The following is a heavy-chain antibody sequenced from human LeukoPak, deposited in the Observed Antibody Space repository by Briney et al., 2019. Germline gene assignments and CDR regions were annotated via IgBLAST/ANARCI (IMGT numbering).Heavy chain of an antibody. Sequence: GESLKISCKGIGYSFTSYWIGWGRQMPGKGLEWVGVIFPGDSRTRYNPSFQGQVTISVDKSISTAYLQWVSLKASDTAMYYCACRDLTSTWSYPWGQGTLVTVSS. CDR1: GYSFTSYW. J-gene: IGHJ5*02. D-gene: IGHD2-2*01. CDR3: ACRDLTSTWSYP. CDR2: IFPGDSRT. V-gene: IGHV5-51*01.